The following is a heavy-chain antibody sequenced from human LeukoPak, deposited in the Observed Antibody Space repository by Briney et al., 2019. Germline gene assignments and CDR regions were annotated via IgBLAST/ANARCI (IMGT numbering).Heavy chain of an antibody. J-gene: IGHJ1*01. CDR3: ARAADYYDFWSGYYTAEYFQH. CDR2: MNPNSGNT. V-gene: IGHV1-8*01. Sequence: ASVKVSCKASGYTFTSYDINRVRQATGQGLEWMGWMNPNSGNTGYAQKFQGRVTMTRNTSISTAYMELSSLRSEDTAVYYCARAADYYDFWSGYYTAEYFQHWGQGTLVTVSS. D-gene: IGHD3-3*01. CDR1: GYTFTSYD.